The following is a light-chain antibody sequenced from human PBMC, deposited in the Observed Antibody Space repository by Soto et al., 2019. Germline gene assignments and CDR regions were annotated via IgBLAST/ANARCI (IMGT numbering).Light chain of an antibody. CDR3: QQHSNWPLT. CDR2: DAS. CDR1: QSVSSN. Sequence: EIVLIQSPATLSLSPGERATLSCRASQSVSSNLAWYQQNPGQSPRLLIFDASNRATGIPARFSGSGSGTDFILTISRLEPEDFAVYYCQQHSNWPLTFGGGTKVEI. V-gene: IGKV3-11*01. J-gene: IGKJ4*01.